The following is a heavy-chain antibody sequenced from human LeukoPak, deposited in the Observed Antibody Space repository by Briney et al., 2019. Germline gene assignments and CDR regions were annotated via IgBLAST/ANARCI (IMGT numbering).Heavy chain of an antibody. D-gene: IGHD2-2*01. CDR3: AKGPREYCSSTSCPNWFDS. J-gene: IGHJ5*01. V-gene: IGHV3-23*01. CDR2: ISASGGTT. Sequence: SGGSLRLSCAASGFTFNNYAMSWVRQAPGKGLEWVSAISASGGTTYYADSVKGRFTISRDNSENALFLQMNSLRAEDTAVYYCAKGPREYCSSTSCPNWFDSWGQGTLVTVSS. CDR1: GFTFNNYA.